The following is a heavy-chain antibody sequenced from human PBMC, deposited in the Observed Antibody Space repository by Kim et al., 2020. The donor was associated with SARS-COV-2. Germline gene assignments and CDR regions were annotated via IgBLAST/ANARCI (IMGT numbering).Heavy chain of an antibody. J-gene: IGHJ6*02. CDR3: AGLVVAANDYYYYGMDV. D-gene: IGHD2-15*01. CDR2: IYHSGST. CDR1: GGSISSSNW. Sequence: SETLSLTCAVSGGSISSSNWWSWVRQPPGKGLEWIGEIYHSGSTNYNPSLKSRVTISVDKSKNQFSLKLSSVTAADTAVYYCAGLVVAANDYYYYGMDVWGQGTTVTVSS. V-gene: IGHV4-4*02.